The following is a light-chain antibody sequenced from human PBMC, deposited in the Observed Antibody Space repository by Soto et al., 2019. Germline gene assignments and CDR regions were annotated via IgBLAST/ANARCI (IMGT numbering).Light chain of an antibody. J-gene: IGKJ1*01. CDR1: QSISSY. CDR3: QQSYSTPWT. Sequence: DIQMTQSPSSLSASVGDRVTITCRASQSISSYLNWYQQKPGKAPKLLIYAASSLPSGVPSRFSGSGSGTDFTLTISSLPPEDFATYYCQQSYSTPWTVGQGHKVEIK. CDR2: AAS. V-gene: IGKV1-39*01.